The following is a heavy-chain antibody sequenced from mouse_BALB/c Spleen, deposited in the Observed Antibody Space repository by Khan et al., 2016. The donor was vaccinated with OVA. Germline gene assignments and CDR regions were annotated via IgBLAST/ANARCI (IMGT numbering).Heavy chain of an antibody. CDR3: ATLLRPRDY. Sequence: EVQLQESGPGLVKPSQSLSLTCSVTGYSITSGYYWNWIRQFPGNKLEWMGYISYDGSNNYNPSLKNRISITRDTSKNQFFLKLNSVTTEDTATYYCATLLRPRDYWGQGTTLTVSA. V-gene: IGHV3-6*02. CDR2: ISYDGSN. J-gene: IGHJ2*01. D-gene: IGHD1-2*01. CDR1: GYSITSGYY.